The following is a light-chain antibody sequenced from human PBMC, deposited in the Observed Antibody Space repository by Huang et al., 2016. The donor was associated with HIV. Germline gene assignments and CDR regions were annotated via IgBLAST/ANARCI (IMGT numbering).Light chain of an antibody. CDR3: QQYDNLLT. CDR1: QDINNY. Sequence: DIQMTQSPSSLSASVGDRVTIACQASQDINNYLRWYQQKPGKAPRLLIYYASNLEPGVPSRFSGSGSGRQLTFTISSLQHEDIATYYCQQYDNLLTFGGGTKVEIK. CDR2: YAS. J-gene: IGKJ4*01. V-gene: IGKV1-33*01.